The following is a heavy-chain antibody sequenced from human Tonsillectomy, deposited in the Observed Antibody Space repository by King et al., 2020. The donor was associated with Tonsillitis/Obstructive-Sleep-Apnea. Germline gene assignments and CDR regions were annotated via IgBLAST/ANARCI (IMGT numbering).Heavy chain of an antibody. CDR2: IYYSGST. CDR3: AREVFEGNWYFDL. Sequence: VQLQESGPGLVKPSETLSLTCTVSGGSISAYYWSWIRQPPGEGLEWIGYIYYSGSTRYNPSLKSRVTISLDTSKNQFSLKLSSVTAADTAVYYCAREVFEGNWYFDLWGRGTLVTVSS. J-gene: IGHJ2*01. V-gene: IGHV4-59*01. D-gene: IGHD3-16*01. CDR1: GGSISAYY.